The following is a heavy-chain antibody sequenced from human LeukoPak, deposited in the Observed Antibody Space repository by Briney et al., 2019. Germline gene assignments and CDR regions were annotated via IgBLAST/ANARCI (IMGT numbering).Heavy chain of an antibody. D-gene: IGHD6-19*01. CDR2: IWYDGSNK. V-gene: IGHV3-33*01. J-gene: IGHJ6*02. CDR1: GFAFSSYG. Sequence: GGSLRLSCAASGFAFSSYGMHCVRQAPGKGLEWGAVIWYDGSNKYYADSVKGRFTISRDNSKNTLYLQMNSLRAEDTAVYYCARDAHSSGWHSARYYYGMDVWGQGTTVTVSS. CDR3: ARDAHSSGWHSARYYYGMDV.